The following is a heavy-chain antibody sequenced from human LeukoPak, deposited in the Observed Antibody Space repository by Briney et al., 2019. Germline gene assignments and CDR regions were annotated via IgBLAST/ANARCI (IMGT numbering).Heavy chain of an antibody. J-gene: IGHJ4*02. Sequence: PGRSLRLSCAASGFTFSSYGMHWVRQAPGKGLEWVAVISYDGNNKYYADSVKGRFTISRDNSKNTLYLQMNSLRAEDTAVHYCAKAVSYSSGWYGYFDYWGQGTLVTVSS. D-gene: IGHD6-19*01. V-gene: IGHV3-30*18. CDR2: ISYDGNNK. CDR3: AKAVSYSSGWYGYFDY. CDR1: GFTFSSYG.